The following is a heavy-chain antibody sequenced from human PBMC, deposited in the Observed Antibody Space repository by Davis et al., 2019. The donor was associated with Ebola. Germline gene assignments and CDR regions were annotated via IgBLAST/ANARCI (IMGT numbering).Heavy chain of an antibody. CDR2: IKQDGSEK. V-gene: IGHV3-7*01. D-gene: IGHD6-13*01. CDR3: ARGAGIWSPRYGMDV. Sequence: PGGSLRLSCAASGFTFSSYWMSWVRQAPGKGLEWVANIKQDGSEKYYVDSVKGRFTISRDNAKNSLYLQMNSLRAGDTAVYYCARGAGIWSPRYGMDVWGQGTTVTVSS. J-gene: IGHJ6*02. CDR1: GFTFSSYW.